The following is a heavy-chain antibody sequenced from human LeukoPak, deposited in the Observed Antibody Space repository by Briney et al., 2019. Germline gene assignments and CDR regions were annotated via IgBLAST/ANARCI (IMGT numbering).Heavy chain of an antibody. V-gene: IGHV4-34*01. CDR1: GGSFSDYF. D-gene: IGHD2-2*01. CDR3: ARDVVVVPAAIHYGMDV. Sequence: SETLSLTCAVYGGSFSDYFWGWIRQPPGKGLEWIGEINHSGRTYYNPSLKSRVTISVDTSKNHVSLNLSSVTAADTAVYYCARDVVVVPAAIHYGMDVWGQGTTVTVSS. J-gene: IGHJ6*02. CDR2: INHSGRT.